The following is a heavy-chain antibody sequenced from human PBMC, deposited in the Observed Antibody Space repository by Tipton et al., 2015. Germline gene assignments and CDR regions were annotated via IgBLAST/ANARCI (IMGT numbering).Heavy chain of an antibody. CDR3: ARRHVYDYYLDN. D-gene: IGHD5/OR15-5a*01. CDR2: IYVGDSDT. V-gene: IGHV5-51*01. CDR1: GYSFTNSW. J-gene: IGHJ4*02. Sequence: VQLVQSGAEVKKPGESLKISCKGSGYSFTNSWIAWVRQMPGKGLEWMGIIYVGDSDTRYSQSFQGQVTISADKSISTAYLQWSSLKASDSAMYYCARRHVYDYYLDNWGQGTLVTVSS.